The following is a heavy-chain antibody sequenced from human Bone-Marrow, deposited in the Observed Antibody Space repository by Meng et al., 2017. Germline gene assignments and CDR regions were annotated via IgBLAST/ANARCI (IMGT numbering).Heavy chain of an antibody. CDR2: INWNSAGI. CDR1: GFKFDDYA. Sequence: SLKLPCAVSGFKFDDYAMHWVRQAPGKGLEWVSSINWNSAGIDYAHPVKGRLTISRDNAKNSLFLEINSLRADDTAFYYCVKDFDWALDYWGQGTLVTVSS. V-gene: IGHV3-9*01. CDR3: VKDFDWALDY. D-gene: IGHD3-9*01. J-gene: IGHJ4*02.